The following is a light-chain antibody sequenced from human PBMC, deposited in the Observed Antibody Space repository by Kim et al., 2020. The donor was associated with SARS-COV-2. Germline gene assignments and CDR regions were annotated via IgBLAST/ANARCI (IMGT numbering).Light chain of an antibody. V-gene: IGLV3-19*01. CDR2: GKN. CDR1: GLRIYY. J-gene: IGLJ2*01. CDR3: YSRDSSGNDVV. Sequence: AFGLTVSSTCQGDGLRIYYASWYQQMPGQAPVHVIYGKNNRPSGIPDRFSGYSTGNTASWTITGARAEEEADYCCYSRDSSGNDVVFCGGTQMTVL.